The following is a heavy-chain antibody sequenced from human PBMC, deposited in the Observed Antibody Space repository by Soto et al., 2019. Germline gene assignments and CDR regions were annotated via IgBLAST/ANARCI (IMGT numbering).Heavy chain of an antibody. CDR3: AKENIVATTFDAFDI. D-gene: IGHD5-12*01. V-gene: IGHV3-9*01. J-gene: IGHJ3*02. CDR2: ISWNSGSI. Sequence: EVQLVESGGGLVQPGRSLRLSCAASGFTFDDYAMHWVRQAPGKGLEWVSGISWNSGSIGYADSVKGRFTISRDNAKNSLYLQMNSLRAEDTALYYCAKENIVATTFDAFDIWGQGTMVTVSS. CDR1: GFTFDDYA.